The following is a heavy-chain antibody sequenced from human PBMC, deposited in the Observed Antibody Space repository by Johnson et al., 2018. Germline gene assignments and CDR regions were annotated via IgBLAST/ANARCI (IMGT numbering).Heavy chain of an antibody. CDR1: GFTFSSYG. CDR3: AREGEGSYYYHYYMDV. CDR2: MSSDGSDK. D-gene: IGHD3-16*01. J-gene: IGHJ6*03. V-gene: IGHV3-30*03. Sequence: VQLVESGGGVVQPGRSLRLSCAASGFTFSSYGMHWVRQAPGKGLAWVAVMSSDGSDKYSADSVRGRFTISRDNSKNTPYLQMNSLGAEDTAVYFCAREGEGSYYYHYYMDVWGKGTTVTVSS.